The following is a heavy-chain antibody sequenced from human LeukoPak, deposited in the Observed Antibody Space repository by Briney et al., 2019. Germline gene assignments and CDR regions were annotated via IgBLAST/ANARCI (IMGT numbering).Heavy chain of an antibody. CDR2: IWYDGSNK. D-gene: IGHD3-3*01. CDR1: GFTFSSYG. CDR3: ARDVHDFWSGHRTNWFDP. V-gene: IGHV3-33*01. J-gene: IGHJ5*02. Sequence: PGGSLRLSCAASGFTFSSYGMHWVCQAPGKGLEWVAVIWYDGSNKYYADSVKGRFTISRDNSKNTLYLQMNSLRAEDTAVYYCARDVHDFWSGHRTNWFDPWGQGTLVTVSS.